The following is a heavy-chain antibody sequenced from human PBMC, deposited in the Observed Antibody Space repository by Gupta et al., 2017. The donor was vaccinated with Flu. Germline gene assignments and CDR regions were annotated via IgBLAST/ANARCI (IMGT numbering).Heavy chain of an antibody. D-gene: IGHD7-27*01. CDR2: ISASGGDT. CDR1: GFTFSSHA. Sequence: ASGFTFSSHAISWVRQAPGKGLDWVSGISASGGDTYYADSVKGRFTISRDNSKNTLHLEMSSLRADDTAVYYCAMGWGEGWYFDLWGRGTRVTVSS. J-gene: IGHJ2*01. V-gene: IGHV3-23*01. CDR3: AMGWGEGWYFDL.